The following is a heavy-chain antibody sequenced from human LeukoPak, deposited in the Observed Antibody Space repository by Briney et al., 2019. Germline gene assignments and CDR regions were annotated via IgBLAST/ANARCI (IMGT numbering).Heavy chain of an antibody. CDR3: AHGRQWLAFDY. Sequence: SETLSLTCSVSGGSITSYYWSRIRQPPGEKLQWIGNTYYGGSTNYNPSLMSRVTISVDTSKNQFSLKLNSVTAADTAVYYCAHGRQWLAFDYWGQGILVTVSS. CDR2: TYYGGST. CDR1: GGSITSYY. V-gene: IGHV4-59*08. D-gene: IGHD6-19*01. J-gene: IGHJ4*02.